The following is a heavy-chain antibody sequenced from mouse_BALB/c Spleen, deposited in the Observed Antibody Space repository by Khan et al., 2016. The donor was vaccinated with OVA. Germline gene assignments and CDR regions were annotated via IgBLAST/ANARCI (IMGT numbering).Heavy chain of an antibody. CDR1: GYSITSDYV. D-gene: IGHD2-14*01. CDR3: ARSLYYSYGYALDC. V-gene: IGHV3-2*02. Sequence: VKLVESGPGLVKPSQSLSLTCTVTGYSITSDYVWNWIRQFPGNKLEWLGYISSTGSTSYNPSLKSRISITRDTSKNQFFLQLKSVTTEDTATYYCARSLYYSYGYALDCWGRGTSVTVSS. J-gene: IGHJ4*01. CDR2: ISSTGST.